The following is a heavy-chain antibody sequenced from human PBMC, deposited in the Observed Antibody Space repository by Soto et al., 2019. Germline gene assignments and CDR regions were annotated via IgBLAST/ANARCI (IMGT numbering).Heavy chain of an antibody. CDR2: ISAYNGNT. J-gene: IGHJ6*02. CDR3: ARLAAATYYYYYYGMDV. Sequence: QVQLVQSGAEVKKPGASVKVSCKASGYTFTSYGISWVRQAPGQGLEWMGWISAYNGNTNYAQKLQGRVTMTTDTPTSTAYMELRSLRSDDTAVYYCARLAAATYYYYYYGMDVWGQGTTVTVSS. CDR1: GYTFTSYG. V-gene: IGHV1-18*01. D-gene: IGHD6-13*01.